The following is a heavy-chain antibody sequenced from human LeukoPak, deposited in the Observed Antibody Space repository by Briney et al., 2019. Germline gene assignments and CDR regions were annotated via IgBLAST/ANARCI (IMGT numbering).Heavy chain of an antibody. J-gene: IGHJ4*02. V-gene: IGHV4-39*01. CDR2: IYYSGST. Sequence: SETLSLACTVSGGSISSSSYYWGWIRQPPGKGLEWIGSIYYSGSTYFNPSLKSRVTISVDTSKNQFSLKLNSVTAADTAVYYCARQESGSLFSDYWGQGTLITVSS. CDR3: ARQESGSLFSDY. CDR1: GGSISSSSYY. D-gene: IGHD3-10*01.